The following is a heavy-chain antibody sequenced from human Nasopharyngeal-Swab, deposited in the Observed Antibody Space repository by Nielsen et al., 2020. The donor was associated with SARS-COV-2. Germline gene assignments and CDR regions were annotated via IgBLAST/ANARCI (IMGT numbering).Heavy chain of an antibody. CDR1: GFDFWKYA. J-gene: IGHJ3*01. V-gene: IGHV3-23*01. D-gene: IGHD2-21*02. CDR2: VSNNDGSLT. CDR3: AKGDFCPACAFDV. Sequence: GGSLRLSCAASGFDFWKYAMSWVRQAPGKGLEWVSTVSNNDGSLTFYADSVKGRFTISRDTSKNTVSLQMNSLRAEDTAVYYCAKGDFCPACAFDVWGQGTIVTVSS.